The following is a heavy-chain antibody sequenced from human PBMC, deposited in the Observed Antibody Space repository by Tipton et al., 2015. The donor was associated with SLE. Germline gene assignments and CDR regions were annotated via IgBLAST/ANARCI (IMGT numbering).Heavy chain of an antibody. Sequence: SLRLSCEASGFTFDDYAMHWVRQAPGKGLEWVSGISWNSSRIVYADSEKGRFTISRDNVKKSLSLQMNSLTAEDPALYFCAKGQLFCSCYPDYWGQRAVVTVSS. V-gene: IGHV3-9*01. J-gene: IGHJ4*02. CDR2: ISWNSSRI. CDR3: AKGQLFCSCYPDY. D-gene: IGHD3-3*01. CDR1: GFTFDDYA.